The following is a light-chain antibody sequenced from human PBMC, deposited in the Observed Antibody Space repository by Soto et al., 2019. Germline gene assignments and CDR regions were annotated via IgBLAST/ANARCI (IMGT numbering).Light chain of an antibody. J-gene: IGLJ1*01. CDR3: CSYAGSSTYV. V-gene: IGLV2-23*01. Sequence: QSALTQPASVSGSPGQSITISCTGTSSDVVIYNLVSWYQQHPGKAPKLMIYEGSKRPSGVSNRFSGSKSGNTASLTISGLQAEDEADYYCCSYAGSSTYVFGTGTKLTVL. CDR1: SSDVVIYNL. CDR2: EGS.